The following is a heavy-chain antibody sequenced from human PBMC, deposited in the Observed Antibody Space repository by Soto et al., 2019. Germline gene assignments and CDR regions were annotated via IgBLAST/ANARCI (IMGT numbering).Heavy chain of an antibody. V-gene: IGHV1-2*02. CDR1: GDSFYDYY. D-gene: IGHD5-12*01. Sequence: ASVKASCKTSGDSFYDYYIHWVRQAPGQGLEWMGWINPNGGATEYAQKLQGRVTVTRDTSIRTVYMELSSRRSGDTAVYYCARESGGATATLDYYYNVMDVLGKGATVTGSS. CDR3: ARESGGATATLDYYYNVMDV. CDR2: INPNGGAT. J-gene: IGHJ6*04.